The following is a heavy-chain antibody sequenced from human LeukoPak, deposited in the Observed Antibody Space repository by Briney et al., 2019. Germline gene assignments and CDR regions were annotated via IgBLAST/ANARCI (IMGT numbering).Heavy chain of an antibody. V-gene: IGHV3-48*02. CDR2: IMRTAADVT. Sequence: GGSLRLSCAASGFTISSYTMNWVRQAPGKGLEWISYIMRTAADVTSYADSVEGRFTISRDDAKNSLYLQMNSLRDDDTAVYYCVRDWSYAFDLWGQGTMVTVSS. J-gene: IGHJ3*01. CDR3: VRDWSYAFDL. CDR1: GFTISSYT.